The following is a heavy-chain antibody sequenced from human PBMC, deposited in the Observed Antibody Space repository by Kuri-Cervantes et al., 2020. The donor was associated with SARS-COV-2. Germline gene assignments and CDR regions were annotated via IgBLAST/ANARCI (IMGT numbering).Heavy chain of an antibody. D-gene: IGHD4-17*01. Sequence: ASVKVSCKVSGYTLTELSMHWVRQAPGKGLEWMGGFDPEDGETIYAQKFQGRVTMTTDTSTSTAYMELRSLRSDDTAVYYCARVHDYGDLRRWAADYWGQGTLVTVSS. CDR3: ARVHDYGDLRRWAADY. CDR1: GYTLTELS. CDR2: FDPEDGET. V-gene: IGHV1-24*01. J-gene: IGHJ4*02.